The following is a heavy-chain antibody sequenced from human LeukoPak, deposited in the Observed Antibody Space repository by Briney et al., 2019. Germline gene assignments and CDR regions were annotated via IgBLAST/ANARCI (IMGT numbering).Heavy chain of an antibody. CDR1: GYTFTSYG. D-gene: IGHD3-22*01. CDR3: ARAYSYYYDSSGFNWFDP. V-gene: IGHV1-18*01. Sequence: ASVKVSCKASGYTFTSYGISWVRQAPGQGLEWMGWISAYNGNTNDAQKLQGRVTMTTDTSTSTAYMELRSLRSDDTAVYYCARAYSYYYDSSGFNWFDPWGQGTLVNVSS. J-gene: IGHJ5*02. CDR2: ISAYNGNT.